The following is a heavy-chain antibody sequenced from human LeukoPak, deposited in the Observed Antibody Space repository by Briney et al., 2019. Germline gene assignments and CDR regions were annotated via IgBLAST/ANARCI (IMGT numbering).Heavy chain of an antibody. CDR3: ACLTTADAFDI. D-gene: IGHD3-22*01. J-gene: IGHJ3*02. Sequence: SETLSLTCSVSGGSISTYYWSWIRQPPGKGLEWIGYIYHGGSTKYNPSLKSRVTISVDTSKNQFSLKLSSVTAADTAVYYCACLTTADAFDIRGQGTMVTVSS. CDR1: GGSISTYY. CDR2: IYHGGST. V-gene: IGHV4-59*01.